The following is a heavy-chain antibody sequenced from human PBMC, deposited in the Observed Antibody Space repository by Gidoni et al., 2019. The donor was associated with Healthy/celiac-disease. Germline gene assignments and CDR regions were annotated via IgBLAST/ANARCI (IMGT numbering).Heavy chain of an antibody. CDR2: IYTSGST. V-gene: IGHV4-61*02. CDR1: GGSISSGSYY. J-gene: IGHJ5*02. D-gene: IGHD3-16*02. CDR3: AREPMITFGGVIVLGGWFDP. Sequence: QVQLQESGPGLVKPSQTLSLTCTVSGGSISSGSYYWSWIRQPAGKGLEWIGRIYTSGSTNYNPSLKSRVTISVDTSKNQFSLKLSSVTAADTAVYYCAREPMITFGGVIVLGGWFDPWGQGTLVTVSS.